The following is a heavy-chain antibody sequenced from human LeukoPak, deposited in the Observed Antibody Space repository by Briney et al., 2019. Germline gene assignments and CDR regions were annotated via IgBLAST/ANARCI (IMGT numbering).Heavy chain of an antibody. CDR3: AKGDRGVTVAGTDY. V-gene: IGHV3-30*18. Sequence: GGSLRLSCAASGFTFSSYSMNWVRQAPGKGLEWVAVVSFDGSNTYYADSVKGRFTISRDNSKNTLYLQMNSLRADDTAVYYCAKGDRGVTVAGTDYWGQGTLVTVSS. J-gene: IGHJ4*02. D-gene: IGHD6-19*01. CDR2: VSFDGSNT. CDR1: GFTFSSYS.